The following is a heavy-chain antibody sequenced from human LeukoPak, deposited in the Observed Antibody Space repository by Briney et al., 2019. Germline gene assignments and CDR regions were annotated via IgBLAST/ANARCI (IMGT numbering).Heavy chain of an antibody. CDR3: ARGEVYYDFWSGYYKPVDY. Sequence: GGSLRLSCAASGFTFSSYSMNWVRQAPGKGLEWVSYISSSSSTIYYADSVKGRFTISRDNAKNSLYLQMNSLRAEDTAVYYCARGEVYYDFWSGYYKPVDYWGQGTLVTVSS. CDR2: ISSSSSTI. V-gene: IGHV3-48*01. J-gene: IGHJ4*02. CDR1: GFTFSSYS. D-gene: IGHD3-3*01.